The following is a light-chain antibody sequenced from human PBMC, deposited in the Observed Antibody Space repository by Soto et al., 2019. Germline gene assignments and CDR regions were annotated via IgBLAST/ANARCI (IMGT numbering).Light chain of an antibody. CDR2: EVS. J-gene: IGLJ1*01. V-gene: IGLV2-14*01. Sequence: QSALTRPASVSGSPGQSITISCTGTLSDVGGYNYVSWYQQHPGKAPKLLIYEVSNRPSGISNRFSGSKSGNTASLTISGLQADDEADYYCNSYTSSSTYVFGTGTKVTVL. CDR1: LSDVGGYNY. CDR3: NSYTSSSTYV.